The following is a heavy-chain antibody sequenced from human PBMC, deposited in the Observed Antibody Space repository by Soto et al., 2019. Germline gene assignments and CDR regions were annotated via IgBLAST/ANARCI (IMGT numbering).Heavy chain of an antibody. D-gene: IGHD5-12*01. V-gene: IGHV1-69*06. CDR3: ARDLGSGYDPGDY. J-gene: IGHJ4*02. CDR1: GDIFSGYS. Sequence: GASVKVSCKTSGDIFSGYSISWVRQAPGQGLEWMGGIIPIFGTKNYAQRFLGRVTITADKSTSTVYMELYSLKSEDTAVYYCARDLGSGYDPGDYWGQGTLVTVSS. CDR2: IIPIFGTK.